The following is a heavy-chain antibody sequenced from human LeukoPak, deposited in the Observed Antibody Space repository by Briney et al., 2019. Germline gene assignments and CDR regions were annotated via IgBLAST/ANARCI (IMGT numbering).Heavy chain of an antibody. D-gene: IGHD3-10*01. Sequence: SETLSLTCTVSGGSISRYYWSWIRQPAGKGLEWIGRIYTSGTTNYNPTLKSRVSVSVDTSQNQISLKLTSVTAADTAVYYCARASIRGDVGGLGYWGQGTLVTVSS. J-gene: IGHJ4*02. CDR2: IYTSGTT. CDR3: ARASIRGDVGGLGY. V-gene: IGHV4-4*07. CDR1: GGSISRYY.